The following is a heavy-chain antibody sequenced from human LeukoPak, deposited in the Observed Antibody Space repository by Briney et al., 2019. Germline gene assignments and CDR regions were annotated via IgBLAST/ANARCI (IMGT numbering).Heavy chain of an antibody. CDR3: AKETYDILTGYRLYYYYYMDV. J-gene: IGHJ6*03. CDR2: ISSSSSYI. V-gene: IGHV3-21*01. D-gene: IGHD3-9*01. Sequence: GGSLRLSCAASGFTFSSYSMNWVRQAPGKGLEWVSSISSSSSYIYYADSVKGRFTISRDNAKNTLYLQMNSLRAEDTAVYYYAKETYDILTGYRLYYYYYMDVWGKGTTVTISS. CDR1: GFTFSSYS.